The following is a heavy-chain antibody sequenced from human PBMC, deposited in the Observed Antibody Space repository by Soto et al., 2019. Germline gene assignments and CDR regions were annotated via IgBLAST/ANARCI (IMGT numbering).Heavy chain of an antibody. CDR3: ARAGKRSSWYVLDY. Sequence: PSETLSLTCTVSGGSISSYYWSWIRQSPGKGLEWIGYIYYSGSTNYNPSLKSRVTISVDTSKNQFSLKLSSVTAADTAVYYCARAGKRSSWYVLDYWGQGTLVTVSS. D-gene: IGHD6-13*01. V-gene: IGHV4-59*01. CDR2: IYYSGST. J-gene: IGHJ4*02. CDR1: GGSISSYY.